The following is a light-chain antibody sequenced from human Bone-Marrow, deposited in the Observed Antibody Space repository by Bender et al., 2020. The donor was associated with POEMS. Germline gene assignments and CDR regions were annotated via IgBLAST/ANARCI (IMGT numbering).Light chain of an antibody. CDR1: SSDVGGSKY. CDR3: SSYAGSNNKV. Sequence: QSALTQPASVSGSPGQSTTISCTGTSSDVGGSKYVSWYQQHPGKAPKLMIYEVSKRPSGVPDRFSGSKSGNTASLTVSGLQAEDEADYYCSSYAGSNNKVFGGGTKLTVL. CDR2: EVS. V-gene: IGLV2-8*01. J-gene: IGLJ3*02.